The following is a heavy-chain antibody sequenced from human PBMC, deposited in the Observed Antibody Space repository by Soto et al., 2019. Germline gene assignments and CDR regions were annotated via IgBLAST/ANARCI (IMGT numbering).Heavy chain of an antibody. CDR1: GYSFTSYW. D-gene: IGHD3-22*01. Sequence: VESLKISCKGSGYSFTSYWIGWVRQMPGKGLEWMGIIYPGDSDTRYSPSFQGQVTISADKSISTAYLQWSSLKASDTAMYYCARQRYYYDSSGYHYYFDYWGHGTLVTVSS. CDR2: IYPGDSDT. J-gene: IGHJ4*01. CDR3: ARQRYYYDSSGYHYYFDY. V-gene: IGHV5-51*01.